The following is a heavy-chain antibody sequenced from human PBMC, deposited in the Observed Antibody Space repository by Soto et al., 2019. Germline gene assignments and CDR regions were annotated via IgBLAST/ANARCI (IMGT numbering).Heavy chain of an antibody. V-gene: IGHV3-30*18. D-gene: IGHD2-15*01. Sequence: PGGPLRVSCAASGFNCGYYGRHWVRQAPGKGLEWVAVISSDGSNKDYADSVMGRFTISRDNSKSTLYLQMRSLRVEDTAMYYCAKRLDGCSGGSCYSALDYWGLGILVTVSS. CDR3: AKRLDGCSGGSCYSALDY. J-gene: IGHJ4*02. CDR1: GFNCGYYG. CDR2: ISSDGSNK.